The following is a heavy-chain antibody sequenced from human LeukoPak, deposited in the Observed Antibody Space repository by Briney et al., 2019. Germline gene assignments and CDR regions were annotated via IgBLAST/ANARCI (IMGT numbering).Heavy chain of an antibody. J-gene: IGHJ5*02. Sequence: SETLSLTCIVSGGSITSDYWTWIRQTPGKGLEWSGHIYYSGDTNYNPSLSSRATISVDTSKNQVSLTLTSVTAADTAVYYCARRTYDYESGYYDGRGWFDPWGQGTLVTVSS. CDR1: GGSITSDY. CDR2: IYYSGDT. V-gene: IGHV4-59*08. D-gene: IGHD3-22*01. CDR3: ARRTYDYESGYYDGRGWFDP.